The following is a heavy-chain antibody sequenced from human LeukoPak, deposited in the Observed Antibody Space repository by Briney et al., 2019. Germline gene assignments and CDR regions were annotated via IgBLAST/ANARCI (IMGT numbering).Heavy chain of an antibody. CDR3: ARDAQEVLWFGEWARHYFDY. Sequence: SGTLSLTCAVSGGSISSSNWWSWVRQPPGKGLEWIGEIYHSGSTNYNPSLKSRVTISVDKSKNQFPLKLSSVTAADTAVYYCARDAQEVLWFGEWARHYFDYWGQGTLVTVSS. D-gene: IGHD3-10*01. V-gene: IGHV4-4*02. CDR2: IYHSGST. J-gene: IGHJ4*02. CDR1: GGSISSSNW.